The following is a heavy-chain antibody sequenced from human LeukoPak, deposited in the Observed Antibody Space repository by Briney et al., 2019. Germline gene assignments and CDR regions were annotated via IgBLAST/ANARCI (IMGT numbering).Heavy chain of an antibody. CDR3: ARKNNYDGSEYWFEFDH. CDR2: FRTKANTYAT. J-gene: IGHJ4*02. V-gene: IGHV3-73*01. Sequence: GGSLKLSCAASGFTFSDSAIHWVRQASGKGLEWVGRFRTKANTYATAYAPSVKGRFTISRDDSKNTAYLQMSSLKTDDTAVYYCARKNNYDGSEYWFEFDHWGQGTLVTVSS. CDR1: GFTFSDSA. D-gene: IGHD3-22*01.